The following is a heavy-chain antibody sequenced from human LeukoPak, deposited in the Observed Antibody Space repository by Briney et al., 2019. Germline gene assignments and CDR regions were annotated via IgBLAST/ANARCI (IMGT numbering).Heavy chain of an antibody. Sequence: GGSLRLSCAASGFMLSSYWMSWVRQAPGKGLEWVANIKQDGSEKYYVDSVKGRFTISRDNAKNSLFLQMNRLRAEDTAVYYCAKAKVVVAATPLFDYWGQGTLVTVSS. CDR3: AKAKVVVAATPLFDY. D-gene: IGHD2-15*01. V-gene: IGHV3-7*03. CDR2: IKQDGSEK. J-gene: IGHJ4*02. CDR1: GFMLSSYW.